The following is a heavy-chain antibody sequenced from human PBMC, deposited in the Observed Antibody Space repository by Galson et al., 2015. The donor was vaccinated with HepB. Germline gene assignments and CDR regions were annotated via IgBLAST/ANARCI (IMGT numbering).Heavy chain of an antibody. CDR3: TRKTVADY. CDR1: GFTFSNYN. Sequence: SLRLSCAASGFTFSNYNMNWVRQAPGKGLEWVSYIDSSTSIIYYADSVKGRFTISRDNAKNSLYLQMNSLRDEDTAVYYCTRKTVADYWGQGTLVTVSP. V-gene: IGHV3-48*02. D-gene: IGHD6-19*01. J-gene: IGHJ4*02. CDR2: IDSSTSII.